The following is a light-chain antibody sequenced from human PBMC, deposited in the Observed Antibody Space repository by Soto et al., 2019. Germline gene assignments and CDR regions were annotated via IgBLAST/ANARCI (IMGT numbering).Light chain of an antibody. Sequence: SVLTQPPSVSEAPGQRVTISCTGSSSNIGAGYEAHWYQQVPGTAPKLLIYENNNRPSGVPDRFSGSKSGTSASPAITGLQAEDEAEYYCQSYDSSLSGYVFGTGTKVTVL. CDR2: ENN. CDR3: QSYDSSLSGYV. CDR1: SSNIGAGYE. V-gene: IGLV1-40*01. J-gene: IGLJ1*01.